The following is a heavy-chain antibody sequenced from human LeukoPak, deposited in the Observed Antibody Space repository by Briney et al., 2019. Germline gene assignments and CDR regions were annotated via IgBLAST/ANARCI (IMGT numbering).Heavy chain of an antibody. D-gene: IGHD3-10*01. CDR1: GFTFSTYA. V-gene: IGHV3-30-3*01. J-gene: IGHJ4*02. CDR2: ISHHGINK. CDR3: AKDVYDSGSLYYFDY. Sequence: PGGSLRLSCAASGFTFSTYAIHWVRQAPGEGLEWVALISHHGINKHYADSVKGRFTISRDNSENTVYLQMNSLRPEDTAMYYCAKDVYDSGSLYYFDYWGQGTLVTVSS.